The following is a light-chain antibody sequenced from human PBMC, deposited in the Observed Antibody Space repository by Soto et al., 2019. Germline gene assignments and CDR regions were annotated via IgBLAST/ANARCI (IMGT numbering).Light chain of an antibody. J-gene: IGKJ5*01. Sequence: DIQMTQSPSSLSASVGDRVTITCRASQSINTSLNWYQQQPGKAPKVLLYGVSNLQGGVPPRFSGSGSGSDITLTITSLHPEDFAIYSSRQHYSPPSLTFGQETRLDIK. CDR1: QSINTS. CDR2: GVS. CDR3: RQHYSPPSLT. V-gene: IGKV1-39*01.